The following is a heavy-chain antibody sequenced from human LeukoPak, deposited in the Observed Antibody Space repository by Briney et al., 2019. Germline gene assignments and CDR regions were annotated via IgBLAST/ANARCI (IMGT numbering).Heavy chain of an antibody. V-gene: IGHV4-59*01. CDR1: GGSISSYY. CDR2: IYYSGST. D-gene: IGHD4-17*01. CDR3: ARGTVPYYYYYGTDV. J-gene: IGHJ6*02. Sequence: SETLSLTCTVSGGSISSYYWSWIRQPPGKGLEWIGYIYYSGSTNYNPSLKSRVTISVDTSKNQFSLKLSYVTAADTAVYYCARGTVPYYYYYGTDVWGQGTTVTVSS.